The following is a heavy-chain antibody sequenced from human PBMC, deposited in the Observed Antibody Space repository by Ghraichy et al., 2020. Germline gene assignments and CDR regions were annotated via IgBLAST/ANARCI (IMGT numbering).Heavy chain of an antibody. V-gene: IGHV1-69*04. D-gene: IGHD3-16*01. J-gene: IGHJ5*02. Sequence: SVKVSCKVSGGTFSNYAISWVRQAPGQGLEWMGRIIANIGVGNAAEKFQGRVTISADESTSTVYMELSGLKSEDTAMYYCTRGGIAWGQGTLVTVSS. CDR2: IIANIGVG. CDR3: TRGGIA. CDR1: GGTFSNYA.